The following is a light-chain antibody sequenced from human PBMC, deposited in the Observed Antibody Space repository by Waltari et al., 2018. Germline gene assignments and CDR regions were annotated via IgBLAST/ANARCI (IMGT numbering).Light chain of an antibody. J-gene: IGLJ3*02. CDR2: VNRHGRH. CDR1: SGPSYNT. CDR3: QAGGHGTWV. Sequence: QLVLTQSPSASASLGASVQLTCTLSSGPSYNTIARLQQQPEKGPRYLMNVNRHGRHNKGVGLPDRFSGSSSGAERDLTISSHTAEDGAGVNCQAGGHGTWVFGGVTRRTVL. V-gene: IGLV4-69*01.